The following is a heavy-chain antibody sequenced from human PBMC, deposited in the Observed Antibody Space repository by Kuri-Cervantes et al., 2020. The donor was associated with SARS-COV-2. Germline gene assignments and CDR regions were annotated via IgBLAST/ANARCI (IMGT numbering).Heavy chain of an antibody. J-gene: IGHJ3*02. CDR2: ISYDGSNK. CDR1: GFTFSSYA. D-gene: IGHD2-2*02. Sequence: GESLKISCAASGFTFSSYAMHWVRQAPGKGLEWVAVISYDGSNKYYADSVKGRFTISRDNSKNTLYLQMNSLRAEDTAVYYCARVGGYCSSTSCYNHAFDIWGQGTMVTVSS. V-gene: IGHV3-30-3*01. CDR3: ARVGGYCSSTSCYNHAFDI.